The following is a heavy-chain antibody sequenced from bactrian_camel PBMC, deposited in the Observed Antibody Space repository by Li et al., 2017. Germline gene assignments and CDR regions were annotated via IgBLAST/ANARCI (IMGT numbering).Heavy chain of an antibody. J-gene: IGHJ4*01. V-gene: IGHV3S55*01. D-gene: IGHD3*01. CDR3: AKDMYDYDYEYDY. CDR1: GFTFDNSD. CDR2: VDRTGST. Sequence: VQLVESGGGSVQAGETLKLSCTASGFTFDNSDMGWYRQAPGKERERVAAVDRTGSTSYADSVKGRFTISQDNAKNTLSLQVNSLKTKDTAIYYCAKDMYDYDYEYDYWGQGTQVTVS.